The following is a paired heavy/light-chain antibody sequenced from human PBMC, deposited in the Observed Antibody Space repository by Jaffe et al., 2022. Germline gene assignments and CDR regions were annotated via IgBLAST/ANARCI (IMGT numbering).Heavy chain of an antibody. Sequence: EVQLVESGGGLVQPGGSLRLSCAGSGFTLDDYSMHWVRQVPGKGLEWVSVISWNSAIIAYADSVRGRFTISRDNAKNTLYLQMNSLRGEDTALYYCARGGIAVAGPDYWGQGTLVTVSS. V-gene: IGHV3-9*01. CDR1: GFTLDDYS. CDR3: ARGGIAVAGPDY. D-gene: IGHD6-19*01. CDR2: ISWNSAII. J-gene: IGHJ4*02.
Light chain of an antibody. CDR3: MQGTHWYS. CDR2: KVS. CDR1: QSLVHSDGNTF. Sequence: VVMTQSPLSLPVTLGQPASISCRSSQSLVHSDGNTFLNWFQQRPGQSPRRLIYKVSERDSGVPDRFSGSGSGTDFTLKISRVEAEDVGIYYCMQGTHWYSFGQGTKLEIK. V-gene: IGKV2-30*02. J-gene: IGKJ2*03.